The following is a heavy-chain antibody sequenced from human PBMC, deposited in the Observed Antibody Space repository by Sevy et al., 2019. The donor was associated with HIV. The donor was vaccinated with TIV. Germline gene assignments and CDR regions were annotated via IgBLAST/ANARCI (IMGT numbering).Heavy chain of an antibody. Sequence: ASVKVSCKASGYTFNSYGISWVRQAPGQGLEWMGWISAYNANTNYAQKLQGRVTMTTDTSTSTSYMELRSLRSDDTAVYYCAVDRYSSGWYYFDNWGQGTLVTVSS. CDR2: ISAYNANT. V-gene: IGHV1-18*04. CDR1: GYTFNSYG. J-gene: IGHJ4*02. CDR3: AVDRYSSGWYYFDN. D-gene: IGHD6-19*01.